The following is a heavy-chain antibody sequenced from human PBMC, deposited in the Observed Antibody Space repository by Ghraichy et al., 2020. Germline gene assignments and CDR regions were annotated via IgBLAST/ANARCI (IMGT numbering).Heavy chain of an antibody. CDR1: GFTFSSYW. CDR3: AREKIDYDSSGMFDY. V-gene: IGHV3-7*01. CDR2: IKQDGSEK. J-gene: IGHJ4*02. Sequence: GGSLRLSCAASGFTFSSYWMSWVRQAPGKGLEWVANIKQDGSEKYYVDSVKGRFTISRDNAKNSLYLQMNSLRAEDTAVYYCAREKIDYDSSGMFDYWGQGTLVTVSS. D-gene: IGHD3-22*01.